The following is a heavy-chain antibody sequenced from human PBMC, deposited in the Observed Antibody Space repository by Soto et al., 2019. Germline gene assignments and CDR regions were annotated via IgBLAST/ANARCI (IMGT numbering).Heavy chain of an antibody. J-gene: IGHJ4*02. CDR2: ISAYTGNT. CDR3: PTITTVDSLLPYY. V-gene: IGHV1-18*04. CDR1: CSTFTSYG. D-gene: IGHD1-26*01. Sequence: APVKASCKASCSTFTSYGISWVRQAPGQGLEWMGWISAYTGNTNYAHKLQGRVTMTTDRSTSTAYLELRLLASDDTDACYCPTITTVDSLLPYYWDQGTLVTVSS.